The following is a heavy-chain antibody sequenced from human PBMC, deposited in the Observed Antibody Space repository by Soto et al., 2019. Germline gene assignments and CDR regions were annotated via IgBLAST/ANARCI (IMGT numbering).Heavy chain of an antibody. Sequence: GGSLRLSCAASGFSVTSYTMNWVRQAPGKGLEWISSISSGGDSTHYADSVKGRFTVTRDSAKNSMFLQMHSLRVEDTAVYYCARDVSLLVILDSWGQGTLVTVSS. CDR3: ARDVSLLVILDS. CDR2: ISSGGDST. V-gene: IGHV3-21*06. D-gene: IGHD2-15*01. J-gene: IGHJ5*02. CDR1: GFSVTSYT.